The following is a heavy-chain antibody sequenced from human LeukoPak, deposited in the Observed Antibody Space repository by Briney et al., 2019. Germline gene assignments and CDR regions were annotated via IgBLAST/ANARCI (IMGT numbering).Heavy chain of an antibody. J-gene: IGHJ5*02. CDR3: ARGTYSSGFDP. D-gene: IGHD6-25*01. V-gene: IGHV6-1*01. CDR1: GDSVSSNSAA. CDR2: TYYRSRWSN. Sequence: SQTLSLTCAISGDSVSSNSAAWNCVRQSPSRGLEWLGRTYYRSRWSNDYAVSVKSRITINPDTSKNQLSLHLNSVTPEDTAVYYCARGTYSSGFDPWGQGTLVTVSS.